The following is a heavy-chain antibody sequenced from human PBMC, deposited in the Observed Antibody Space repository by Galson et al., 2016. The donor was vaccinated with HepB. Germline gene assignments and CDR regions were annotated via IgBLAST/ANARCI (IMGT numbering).Heavy chain of an antibody. CDR2: VYYTGST. CDR3: ASAGSEYDFWSGYPSNYHFDH. Sequence: SETLSLTCIVSGDHISGSSDYWAWIRQPPGEGLEWLGSVYYTGSTNYNPSLKSRVTMSVDTSKYQFSLTLTSVTAADTAMYYCASAGSEYDFWSGYPSNYHFDHWGQGTLVTVSS. D-gene: IGHD3-3*01. V-gene: IGHV4-39*07. J-gene: IGHJ4*02. CDR1: GDHISGSSDY.